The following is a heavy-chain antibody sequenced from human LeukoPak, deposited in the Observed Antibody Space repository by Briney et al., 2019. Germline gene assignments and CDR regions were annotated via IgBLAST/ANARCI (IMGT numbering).Heavy chain of an antibody. CDR1: GFTFSSYA. CDR3: ARSYPAVAGISGFDP. Sequence: GGSLRLSCAASGFTFSSYAMHWVRQAPGKGLEWVAVISYDGSNKYYADSVKGRFTISRDNSKNTLYLQMNSLRAEDTAVYYCARSYPAVAGISGFDPWGQGTLVTVSS. V-gene: IGHV3-30-3*01. D-gene: IGHD6-19*01. J-gene: IGHJ5*02. CDR2: ISYDGSNK.